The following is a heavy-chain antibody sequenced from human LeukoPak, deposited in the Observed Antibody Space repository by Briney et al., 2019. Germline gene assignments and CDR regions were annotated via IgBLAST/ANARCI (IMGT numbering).Heavy chain of an antibody. Sequence: RGSLRLSCAASGFTFSSYSMSWVRQAPGKGLEWVSYISSSSSTIYYADSVKGRFTISRDNAKNSLYLQMNSQRDEDTAVYYCARGRYCSGGSCAWRAFDIWGQGTMVTVPS. CDR1: GFTFSSYS. J-gene: IGHJ3*02. D-gene: IGHD2-15*01. V-gene: IGHV3-48*02. CDR2: ISSSSSTI. CDR3: ARGRYCSGGSCAWRAFDI.